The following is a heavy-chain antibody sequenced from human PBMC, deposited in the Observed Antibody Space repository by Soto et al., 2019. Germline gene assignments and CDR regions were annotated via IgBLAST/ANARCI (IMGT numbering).Heavy chain of an antibody. CDR2: SFSSWTT. CDR3: ARVPSMFDSYCAMDV. CDR1: GDSISSGNKY. V-gene: IGHV4-30-4*01. D-gene: IGHD2-21*01. Sequence: QVQLRESGPGLVMPSQTLSLPCTVSGDSISSGNKYWSWIRQPPGKGLEWIGYSFSSWTTYYNPSLKSRLTVSLDAAQTPFSLKLNSLTDADTAVYFCARVPSMFDSYCAMDVWGQGTTVTVSS. J-gene: IGHJ6*02.